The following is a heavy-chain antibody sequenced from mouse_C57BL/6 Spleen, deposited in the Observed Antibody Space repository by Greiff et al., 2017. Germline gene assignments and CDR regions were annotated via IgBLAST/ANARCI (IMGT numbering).Heavy chain of an antibody. V-gene: IGHV8-12*01. Sequence: QITLKVSGPGILQSSQTLSLTCSFSGFSLSTSGMGVSWIRQPSGKGLEWLAHIYWDDDKRYNPSRKSRLTISKDTSRNQVFLKITSVDTADSATYYCSRRGGWGTAYAMDYWGQGTSVTVSS. CDR2: IYWDDDK. CDR1: GFSLSTSGMG. CDR3: SRRGGWGTAYAMDY. J-gene: IGHJ4*01. D-gene: IGHD3-3*01.